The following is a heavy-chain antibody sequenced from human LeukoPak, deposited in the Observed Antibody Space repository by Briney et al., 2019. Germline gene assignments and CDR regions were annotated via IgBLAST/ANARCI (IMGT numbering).Heavy chain of an antibody. CDR3: ARGPDGVRFDY. J-gene: IGHJ4*02. V-gene: IGHV4-4*09. Sequence: SETLSLTCTVSGGSISSSFWSWIRQAPGGGLEWIGYIYSSGNTTYNPSLKSRVTMSVDTSKNQFSLKLTSMSVADTAVYFCARGPDGVRFDYWGQGALVTVSS. CDR1: GGSISSSF. D-gene: IGHD3-10*01. CDR2: IYSSGNT.